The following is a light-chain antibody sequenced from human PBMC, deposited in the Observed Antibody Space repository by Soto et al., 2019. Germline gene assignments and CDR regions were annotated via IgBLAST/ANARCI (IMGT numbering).Light chain of an antibody. CDR2: KAS. V-gene: IGKV1-5*03. CDR1: QSVSSW. Sequence: DIQMTQSPSTLXASVXXRVIITCRAXQSVSSWLAWYQHKPGKAPKLLIYKASSLESGVPSRFSGSGSGTEFTLTINSLQPDDFATYYCQQHRSYPVTFGQGTRLEIK. CDR3: QQHRSYPVT. J-gene: IGKJ5*01.